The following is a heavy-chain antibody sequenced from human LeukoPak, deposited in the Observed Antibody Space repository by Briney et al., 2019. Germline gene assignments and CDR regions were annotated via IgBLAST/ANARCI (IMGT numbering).Heavy chain of an antibody. J-gene: IGHJ4*02. V-gene: IGHV7-4-1*02. Sequence: ASVKVSCKASGYTLNSYAMNWVRQAPGQGLEWMGWINTNTGNPTYAQGFTGRFVFSLDTSVSTAYLQISSLKAEDTAVYYCARKGYCSSTSCYRLDYWGRGTLVTVSS. CDR3: ARKGYCSSTSCYRLDY. CDR1: GYTLNSYA. CDR2: INTNTGNP. D-gene: IGHD2-2*01.